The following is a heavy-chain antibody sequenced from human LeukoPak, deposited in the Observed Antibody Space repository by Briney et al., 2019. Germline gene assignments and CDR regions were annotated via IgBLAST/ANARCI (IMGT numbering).Heavy chain of an antibody. Sequence: GGSLRLSCAASGFTFSDYWMHWVRQAPGKGLVWVSRINTDGTSTKYADSVKGRFTISRDNTRNTVYLQMNSQPAEDTAVYYCARARYTYTGIVDYWGQGTLVTVSS. CDR1: GFTFSDYW. D-gene: IGHD5-18*01. CDR3: ARARYTYTGIVDY. J-gene: IGHJ4*02. CDR2: INTDGTST. V-gene: IGHV3-74*01.